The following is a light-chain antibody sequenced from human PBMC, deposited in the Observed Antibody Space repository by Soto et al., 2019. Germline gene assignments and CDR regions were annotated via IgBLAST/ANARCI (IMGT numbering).Light chain of an antibody. V-gene: IGLV1-51*02. CDR3: GTRDSSLSAGL. CDR2: ENN. CDR1: TPNVGSNF. Sequence: QSVLTQSPSVSAAPGQKVSISSSESTPNVGSNFVSWYQQLPGTAPKLLIYENNKRPSGIPGRFSGSKSGTSATLDITGLQTGDDADYYCGTRDSSLSAGLFGGGTKLTVL. J-gene: IGLJ2*01.